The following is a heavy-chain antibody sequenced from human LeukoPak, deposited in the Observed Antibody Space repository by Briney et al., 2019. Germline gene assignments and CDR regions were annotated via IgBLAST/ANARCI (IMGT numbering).Heavy chain of an antibody. CDR1: GFTFSSYA. D-gene: IGHD3-22*01. V-gene: IGHV3-66*01. Sequence: GGSLRLSCAASGFTFSSYAMSWVRQAPGKGLEWVSVIYSGGSTYYADSVKGRLTISRDNSKNTLYLQMNSLRAEDTAVYYCARDRVPGGNYYYDSSGYYDPGAFDIWGQGTMVTVSS. J-gene: IGHJ3*02. CDR3: ARDRVPGGNYYYDSSGYYDPGAFDI. CDR2: IYSGGST.